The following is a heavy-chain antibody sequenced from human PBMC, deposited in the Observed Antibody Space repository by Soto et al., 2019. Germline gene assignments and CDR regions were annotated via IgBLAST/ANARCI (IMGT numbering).Heavy chain of an antibody. V-gene: IGHV1-8*01. CDR2: MNPNSGNT. CDR3: ARSRDYDFWSGYYTRYVDY. D-gene: IGHD3-3*01. CDR1: GYTFTSYD. J-gene: IGHJ4*02. Sequence: QVQLVQSGAEVKKPGASVKVSCRASGYTFTSYDINWVRQATGQGLEWMGWMNPNSGNTGYAQKFQGRVTMTRNTSISTAYMELSSLRSEDTAVYYCARSRDYDFWSGYYTRYVDYWGQGTLVTVSS.